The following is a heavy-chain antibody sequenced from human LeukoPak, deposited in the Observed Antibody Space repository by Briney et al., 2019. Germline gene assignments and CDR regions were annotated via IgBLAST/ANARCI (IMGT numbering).Heavy chain of an antibody. V-gene: IGHV3-15*01. Sequence: GGSLRLSCAASGFTLSNAYMSRVRQAPGKGLEWVGRIKNKTNGGTTDYAAPVKGRFTISRDDSKNTLYLQMNSLKTEDTAVYYCTTTIVGVTTWFDPWGQGTLVTVSS. CDR2: IKNKTNGGTT. D-gene: IGHD1-26*01. CDR3: TTTIVGVTTWFDP. J-gene: IGHJ5*02. CDR1: GFTLSNAY.